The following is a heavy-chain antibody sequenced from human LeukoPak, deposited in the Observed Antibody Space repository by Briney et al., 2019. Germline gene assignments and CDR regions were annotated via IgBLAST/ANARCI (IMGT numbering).Heavy chain of an antibody. J-gene: IGHJ4*02. CDR2: IGTGDDT. CDR1: GFTFSTYD. Sequence: GGSLRLSCAASGFTFSTYDMHWVRQVTGKGLGWVSAIGTGDDTYYLGSVKGRFTISRDNAKNSLYLQMNSLRAEDTAVYYCARNGYSSGRGLDYWGQGALVTVSS. V-gene: IGHV3-13*01. D-gene: IGHD6-19*01. CDR3: ARNGYSSGRGLDY.